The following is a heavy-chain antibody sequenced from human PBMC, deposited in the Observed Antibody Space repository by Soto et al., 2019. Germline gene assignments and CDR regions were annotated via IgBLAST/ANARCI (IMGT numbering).Heavy chain of an antibody. D-gene: IGHD3-16*01. CDR3: AKGGDFDS. CDR2: ITSDASNK. CDR1: GFSFSNYG. J-gene: IGHJ4*02. Sequence: QVQLVESGGGVVQPGKSLRLSCVASGFSFSNYGIQWVRQAPGKGLEWVAIITSDASNKYYVDSVKGRFTISRDNSKNTVYLQMNNLRFEDTALYFCAKGGDFDSWGQGTLVTVSS. V-gene: IGHV3-30*18.